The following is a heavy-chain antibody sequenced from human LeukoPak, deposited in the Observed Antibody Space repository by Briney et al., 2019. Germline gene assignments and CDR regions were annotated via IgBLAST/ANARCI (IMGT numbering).Heavy chain of an antibody. CDR1: GAPFTNYY. CDR3: ARLTYDSSGYYSDY. Sequence: PSEALSLTCTVSGAPFTNYYWSWIRQPPGKGLEWIGYIIYSGSTKYNPSLKSRVTMSADTSKNQLSLKLSSVTAADTAVYYCARLTYDSSGYYSDYWGQGTLVTVSS. D-gene: IGHD3-22*01. CDR2: IIYSGST. V-gene: IGHV4-59*01. J-gene: IGHJ4*02.